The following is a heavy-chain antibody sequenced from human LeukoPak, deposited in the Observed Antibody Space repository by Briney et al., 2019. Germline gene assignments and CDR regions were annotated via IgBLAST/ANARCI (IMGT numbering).Heavy chain of an antibody. CDR1: GFTVSDYY. CDR3: ARVGVEGFYDSSRYSPLDY. J-gene: IGHJ4*02. D-gene: IGHD3-22*01. CDR2: ITSSSIYT. Sequence: KSGGSLRLSCAASGFTVSDYYMSWIRQAPGKGLEWISNITSSSIYTNYADSVKGRFTISRDNAKNSLYLQMNSLRAEDTAVYYCARVGVEGFYDSSRYSPLDYWGQGTLDTVSS. V-gene: IGHV3-11*05.